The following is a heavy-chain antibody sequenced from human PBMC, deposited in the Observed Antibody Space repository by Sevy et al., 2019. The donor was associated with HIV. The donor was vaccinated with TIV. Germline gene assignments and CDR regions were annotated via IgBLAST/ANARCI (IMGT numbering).Heavy chain of an antibody. CDR3: TRVRALNYYDTSVSMEYNWFDP. V-gene: IGHV1-8*02. J-gene: IGHJ5*02. CDR2: MNPNTGNT. Sequence: ASVKVSCKASGYTFTSYDINWVRQATGQGLEWMGWMNPNTGNTGYAQKFQGRVTMTRDTSTSTAYMELRSLRSDATAIYYCTRVRALNYYDTSVSMEYNWFDPWGQGTLVTVSS. CDR1: GYTFTSYD. D-gene: IGHD3-22*01.